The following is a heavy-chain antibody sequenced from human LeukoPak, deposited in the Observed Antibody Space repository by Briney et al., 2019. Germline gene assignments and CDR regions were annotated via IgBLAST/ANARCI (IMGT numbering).Heavy chain of an antibody. D-gene: IGHD7-27*01. Sequence: PSETLSLTCTLSGGSISTYYWNWIRQPAGKGLEWIGRIYASGITNYNPSLKSRVTISVDTSKNQSSLKLTSLTAADTAVYYCARGSWGPWGQGTLVTVSS. J-gene: IGHJ5*02. CDR3: ARGSWGP. V-gene: IGHV4-4*07. CDR1: GGSISTYY. CDR2: IYASGIT.